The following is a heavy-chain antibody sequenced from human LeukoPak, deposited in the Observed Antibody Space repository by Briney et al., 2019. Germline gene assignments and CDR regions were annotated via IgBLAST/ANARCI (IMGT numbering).Heavy chain of an antibody. D-gene: IGHD3-22*01. CDR2: IYYSGST. CDR1: GGSISSYY. J-gene: IGHJ3*02. V-gene: IGHV4-59*01. CDR3: ARDGHRRYHYDSSGREDAFDI. Sequence: PSETLSLTCTVSGGSISSYYWSWIRQPPGKGLEWIGYIYYSGSTNYNPSLKSRVTISVDTSKNQFSLKLSSVTAADTAVYYCARDGHRRYHYDSSGREDAFDIWGQGTMVIVSS.